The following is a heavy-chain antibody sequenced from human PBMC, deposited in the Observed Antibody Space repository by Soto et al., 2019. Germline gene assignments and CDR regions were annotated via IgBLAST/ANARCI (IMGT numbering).Heavy chain of an antibody. V-gene: IGHV1-18*01. Sequence: ASVKVSCKASGYTFTSYGISWVRQAPGQGLEWMGWISAYNGNTNYAQKLQGRVTMTTDTSTSTAYMELRSLRSDDTAVYYCASGVSSSWPSPGDAFDFWGQGAMVTVSS. J-gene: IGHJ3*01. CDR2: ISAYNGNT. CDR3: ASGVSSSWPSPGDAFDF. CDR1: GYTFTSYG. D-gene: IGHD6-13*01.